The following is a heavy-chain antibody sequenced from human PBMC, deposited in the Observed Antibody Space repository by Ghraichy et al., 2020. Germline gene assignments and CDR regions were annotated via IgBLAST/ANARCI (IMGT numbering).Heavy chain of an antibody. V-gene: IGHV3-53*01. J-gene: IGHJ4*02. CDR3: AAGIGRPF. CDR1: GFTFGNNY. Sequence: GGSLRLSCPASGFTFGNNYMTWFRQAPGKGLELVSVIYRVGSTYYADSVRGRFNISRDTSKNTLYIQMNSVRGVDTSVYYCAAGIGRPFWGQGTLVTVSA. CDR2: IYRVGST. D-gene: IGHD1-26*01.